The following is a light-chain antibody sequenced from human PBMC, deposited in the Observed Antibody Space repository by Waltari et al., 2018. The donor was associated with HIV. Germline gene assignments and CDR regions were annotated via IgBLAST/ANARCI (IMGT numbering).Light chain of an antibody. CDR1: SSDVGRYDR. J-gene: IGLJ3*02. CDR2: EVT. V-gene: IGLV2-18*02. Sequence: QSALSQPPSVSGSPGQSVAISCTGTSSDVGRYDRVSWYQPSPGPAPKLIIYEVTIPPSGVPDRFSGSKSDKTASLTISGLQPEDEADYYCCSFTTSGTWVFGRGTKLTVL. CDR3: CSFTTSGTWV.